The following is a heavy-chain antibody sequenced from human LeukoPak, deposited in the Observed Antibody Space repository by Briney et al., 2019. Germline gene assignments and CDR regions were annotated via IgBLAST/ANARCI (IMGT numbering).Heavy chain of an antibody. J-gene: IGHJ4*02. CDR2: IYYTGTT. Sequence: SETLSLTCTVSGGSITSSSYHWGWIRQPPGKGLEWIGSIYYTGTTYYNPSLKSRVSIFVDTSKNQFSLKLSSVTAADTAVYYCARQASPPLYYFDYWGQGTLVTVSS. CDR1: GGSITSSSYH. CDR3: ARQASPPLYYFDY. D-gene: IGHD2-2*01. V-gene: IGHV4-39*07.